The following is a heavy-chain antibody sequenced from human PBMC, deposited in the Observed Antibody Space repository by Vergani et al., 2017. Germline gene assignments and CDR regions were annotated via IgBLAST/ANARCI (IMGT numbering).Heavy chain of an antibody. D-gene: IGHD1-1*01. J-gene: IGHJ3*02. CDR3: ARVGQLERYDAFDI. CDR2: IYSGGST. Sequence: EVQLVESGGGLVQPGGSLRLSCAASGFTVSSNYMSWVRQAPGKGLEWVSVIYSGGSTYYADSVKGRFTISRDNSKNTLYLQMNSLRAEDTAVYYCARVGQLERYDAFDIWGQGTMVTVSS. V-gene: IGHV3-66*02. CDR1: GFTVSSNY.